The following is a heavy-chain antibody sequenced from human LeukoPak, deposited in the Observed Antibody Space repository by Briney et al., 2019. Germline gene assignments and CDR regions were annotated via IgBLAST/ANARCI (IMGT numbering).Heavy chain of an antibody. CDR2: ISSSSSYI. Sequence: GGSLRLSCAASGFTFSSYSMNWVRQAPGKGLEWVSSISSSSSYIYYADSVKGRFTISRDNAKNSLYLQMNSLRAEDTAVYYCVRDEAAGRLRYFDWHAVYYGMDVWGQGTTVTVSS. CDR3: VRDEAAGRLRYFDWHAVYYGMDV. CDR1: GFTFSSYS. J-gene: IGHJ6*02. V-gene: IGHV3-21*01. D-gene: IGHD3-9*01.